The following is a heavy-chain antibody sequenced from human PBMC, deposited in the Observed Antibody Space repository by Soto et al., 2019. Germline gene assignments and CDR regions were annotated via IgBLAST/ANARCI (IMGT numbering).Heavy chain of an antibody. Sequence: PGGSLRLSCAASGFPFSSYAMSWVRQAPGKGLEWVSAISGSGGSTYYADSVKGRFTISRDNSKNTLYLQMNSLRAEDTAVYYCAKVPVVAGPRNYFDYWGQGTLVTVSS. CDR2: ISGSGGST. CDR3: AKVPVVAGPRNYFDY. D-gene: IGHD6-19*01. V-gene: IGHV3-23*01. CDR1: GFPFSSYA. J-gene: IGHJ4*02.